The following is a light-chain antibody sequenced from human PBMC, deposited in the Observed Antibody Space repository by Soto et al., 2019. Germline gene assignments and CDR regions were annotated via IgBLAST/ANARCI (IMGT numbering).Light chain of an antibody. V-gene: IGKV3-15*01. CDR1: QSVSSN. CDR2: GAS. Sequence: EIVMTQSPATLSVSPGERATLSCRASQSVSSNLAWYQQKPGQAPRLLIYGASTRATGIPARFSGSGSGTEFTLTISSLHSEDLAVYYCQQYNDWPPKYTFGQGTKLEIK. J-gene: IGKJ2*01. CDR3: QQYNDWPPKYT.